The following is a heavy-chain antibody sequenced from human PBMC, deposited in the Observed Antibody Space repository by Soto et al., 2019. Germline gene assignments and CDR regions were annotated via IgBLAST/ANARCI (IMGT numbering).Heavy chain of an antibody. CDR2: ISGSGGST. CDR1: GFTFSSYS. CDR3: AKEGSSSLYYFDY. J-gene: IGHJ4*02. D-gene: IGHD6-6*01. V-gene: IGHV3-23*01. Sequence: GGSLRLSCAASGFTFSSYSMSWVRQAPGKGLEWVSTISGSGGSTYYADSVKGRFTISRDNSKNTLYLPMNSLRGEDTAFFYCAKEGSSSLYYFDYGGQGTLVTVS.